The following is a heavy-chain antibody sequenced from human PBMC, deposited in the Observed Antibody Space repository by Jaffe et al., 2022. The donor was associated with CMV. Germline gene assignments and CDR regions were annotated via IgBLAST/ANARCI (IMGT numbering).Heavy chain of an antibody. Sequence: QVQLVESGGGVVQPGRSLRLSCAASGFTFSSYGMHWVRQAPGKGLEWVAVIWYDGSNKYYADSVKGRFTISRDNSKNTLYLQMNSLRAEDTAVYYCARDGIAVAGTAGWFDPWGQGTLVTVSS. CDR1: GFTFSSYG. CDR3: ARDGIAVAGTAGWFDP. CDR2: IWYDGSNK. J-gene: IGHJ5*02. D-gene: IGHD6-19*01. V-gene: IGHV3-33*08.